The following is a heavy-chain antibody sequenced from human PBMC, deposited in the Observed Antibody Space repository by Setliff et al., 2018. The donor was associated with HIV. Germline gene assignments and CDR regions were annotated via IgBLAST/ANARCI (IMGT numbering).Heavy chain of an antibody. D-gene: IGHD3-9*01. Sequence: ASVKVSCKVSGYTFTTHIIHWVRQAPGQRLEWMGRIDPNSGGTNYAQKFQGRFTISRDNSKNTVYLQMDSLRAEDTAVYYCATLHHDVSTGRAHYFDYWGQGTLVTVSS. CDR1: GYTFTTHI. J-gene: IGHJ4*02. CDR2: IDPNSGGT. CDR3: ATLHHDVSTGRAHYFDY. V-gene: IGHV1-2*06.